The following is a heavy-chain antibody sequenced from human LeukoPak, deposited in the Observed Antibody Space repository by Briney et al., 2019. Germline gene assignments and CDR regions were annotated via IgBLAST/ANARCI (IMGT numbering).Heavy chain of an antibody. CDR1: GFTFSSYW. CDR3: VISKGPSLAAY. D-gene: IGHD6-6*01. CDR2: IKEDGSEK. J-gene: IGHJ4*02. V-gene: IGHV3-7*01. Sequence: GGSLRLSCAASGFTFSSYWMSWVRQTPGKGLEWVANIKEDGSEKNYVDSVKGRFTISRDNAKNSLFLQMNSLRVEDTAVYYCVISKGPSLAAYWGQGTLVTVSS.